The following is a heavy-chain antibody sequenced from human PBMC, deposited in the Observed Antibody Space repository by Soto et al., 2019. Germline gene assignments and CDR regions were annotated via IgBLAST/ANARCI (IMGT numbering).Heavy chain of an antibody. D-gene: IGHD5-12*01. Sequence: QVQLVESGGGVVQPGRSLRLSCAASGFTFSSYGMHWVRQAPGKGLEWVAVIWYDGSNKYYADSVKGRFTISRNNSKNTLYLQINSRRAGDTAVYYGAGEAPPQWLRLRGGYGMDVWGQGTTVTVSS. V-gene: IGHV3-33*01. J-gene: IGHJ6*02. CDR3: AGEAPPQWLRLRGGYGMDV. CDR2: IWYDGSNK. CDR1: GFTFSSYG.